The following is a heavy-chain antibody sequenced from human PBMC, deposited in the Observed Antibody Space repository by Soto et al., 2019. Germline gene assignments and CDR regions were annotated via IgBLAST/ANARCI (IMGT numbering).Heavy chain of an antibody. CDR2: ISGSGGST. D-gene: IGHD4-17*01. V-gene: IGHV3-23*01. J-gene: IGHJ4*02. CDR1: GFTFNNYA. CDR3: AKDHKTTVTSWGYFDY. Sequence: XGSLKLSCSASGFTFNNYAMNWVRQAPGKGLDWVSGISGSGGSTYYADSVKGRFTISRDNSKNTLYLQMNSLRAEDTAVYYCAKDHKTTVTSWGYFDYWGQGTLVTVSS.